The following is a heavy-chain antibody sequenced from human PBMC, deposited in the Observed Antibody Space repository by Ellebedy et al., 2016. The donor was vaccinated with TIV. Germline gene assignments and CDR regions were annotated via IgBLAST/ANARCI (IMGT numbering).Heavy chain of an antibody. V-gene: IGHV3-30*18. Sequence: GESLKISCAASGFTFSSYGMHWVRQAPGKGLEWVAVISYDGSNKYYADSVKGRFTISRDNSKNTLYLQMNSLRAEDTAVYYCAKDTATVTAYYYYGMDVWGQGTTVTVSS. J-gene: IGHJ6*02. CDR2: ISYDGSNK. CDR3: AKDTATVTAYYYYGMDV. CDR1: GFTFSSYG. D-gene: IGHD4-11*01.